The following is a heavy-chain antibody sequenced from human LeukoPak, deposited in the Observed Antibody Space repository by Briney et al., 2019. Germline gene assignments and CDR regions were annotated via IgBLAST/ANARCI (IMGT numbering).Heavy chain of an antibody. V-gene: IGHV4-59*01. CDR1: GDSISSYY. D-gene: IGHD1-26*01. CDR3: ARGPVGATTFDY. CDR2: IYYSGCT. Sequence: SETLSLTCTVSGDSISSYYWSWIRQSPGKGLEWIGYIYYSGCTNYNPSLKSRVTISVDTSKSQFSLKLSSVTAADTAVYYSARGPVGATTFDYWGQGTLVTVSS. J-gene: IGHJ4*02.